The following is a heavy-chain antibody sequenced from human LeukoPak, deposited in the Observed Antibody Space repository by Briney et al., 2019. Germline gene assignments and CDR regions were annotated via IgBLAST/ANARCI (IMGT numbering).Heavy chain of an antibody. D-gene: IGHD2-2*01. CDR3: AKDRHPIIVVVPAATYFDY. J-gene: IGHJ4*02. CDR2: IKQEGSEK. Sequence: GGSLRLSCVASQFKFSTFWMSWVRQAPGKWLEWVANIKQEGSEKYYVDSVMGRFTISRDNAKKSLYLQMNNVRVEDTAVYHCAKDRHPIIVVVPAATYFDYWGQGTLVTVSS. CDR1: QFKFSTFW. V-gene: IGHV3-7*01.